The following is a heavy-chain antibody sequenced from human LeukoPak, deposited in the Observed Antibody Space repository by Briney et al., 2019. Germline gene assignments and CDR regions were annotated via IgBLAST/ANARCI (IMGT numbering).Heavy chain of an antibody. Sequence: SVKVSCKASGGTFSSYAISWVRQAPGQGLEWMGRIIPILGIANYAQKFQGRVTVTADKSTSTAYMELSSLRSEDTAVYYCARDSSSWYYFDYWGQGTLVTVSS. J-gene: IGHJ4*02. D-gene: IGHD6-13*01. CDR3: ARDSSSWYYFDY. CDR2: IIPILGIA. CDR1: GGTFSSYA. V-gene: IGHV1-69*04.